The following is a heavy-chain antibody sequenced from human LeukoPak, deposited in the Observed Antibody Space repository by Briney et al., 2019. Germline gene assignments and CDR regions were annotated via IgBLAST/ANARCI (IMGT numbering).Heavy chain of an antibody. CDR2: IYSSGST. V-gene: IGHV4-59*01. CDR1: GGSISSYY. Sequence: SETLSLTCTVSGGSISSYYWSWSRQPPGKGLEWIGYIYSSGSTNYNPSLKSRVTISVDTSKNQFSLKLSSVTAADTAVYYCARGHSYGYGWLHPWRQGTLVTVSS. J-gene: IGHJ5*02. D-gene: IGHD5-18*01. CDR3: ARGHSYGYGWLHP.